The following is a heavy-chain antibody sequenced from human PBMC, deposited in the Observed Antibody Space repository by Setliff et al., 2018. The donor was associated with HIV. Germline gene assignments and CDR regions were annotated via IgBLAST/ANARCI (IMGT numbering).Heavy chain of an antibody. CDR3: ARQREVYGTVYYYYMDV. D-gene: IGHD4-17*01. J-gene: IGHJ6*03. CDR1: GGSISSGGYY. Sequence: PSETLSLTCTVSGGSISSGGYYWSWIRQHPGKGLEWIGYIHYSGNTYNNPSLKSRITISVDTSKNQFSLKLSSVTAADTAVYYCARQREVYGTVYYYYMDVWGKGTTVTVSS. V-gene: IGHV4-31*03. CDR2: IHYSGNT.